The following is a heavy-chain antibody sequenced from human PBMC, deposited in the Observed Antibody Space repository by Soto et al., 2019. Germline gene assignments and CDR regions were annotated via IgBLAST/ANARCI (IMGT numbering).Heavy chain of an antibody. Sequence: SETLSLTCAVHGGSLSDYHWSWIRQSPGKGLEWIGEISHSGGTNYNPSLKGRLSISLDTSNKQFSVRLSSVTAADTAVYYCAGERGSFDTWGQGTQVTVSS. J-gene: IGHJ4*02. CDR2: ISHSGGT. CDR3: AGERGSFDT. D-gene: IGHD3-16*01. V-gene: IGHV4-34*01. CDR1: GGSLSDYH.